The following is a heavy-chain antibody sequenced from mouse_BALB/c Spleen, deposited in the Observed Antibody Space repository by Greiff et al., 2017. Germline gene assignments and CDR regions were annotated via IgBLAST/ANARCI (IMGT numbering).Heavy chain of an antibody. CDR2: ISSGGGST. D-gene: IGHD2-14*01. CDR3: ARDRYDGDFDY. Sequence: EVQVVESGGGLVKPGGSLKLSCAASGFAFSSYDMSWVRQTPEKRLEWVAYISSGGGSTYYPDTVKGRFTISRDNAKNTLYLQMSSLKSEDTAMYYCARDRYDGDFDYWGQGTTLTVSS. CDR1: GFAFSSYD. J-gene: IGHJ2*01. V-gene: IGHV5-12-1*01.